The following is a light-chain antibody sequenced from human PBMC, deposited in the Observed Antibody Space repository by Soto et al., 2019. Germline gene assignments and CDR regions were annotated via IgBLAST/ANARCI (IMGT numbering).Light chain of an antibody. Sequence: DIQMTQSPSSLSASVGDRVTITCRASQSISSFLNWYQQKPGKAPKLLIYTASSLQSGVPSRFSGTGSGTDFTLTIHSLQPDDVATYYCQQSYSAPLTFGGGAKVGI. CDR1: QSISSF. V-gene: IGKV1-39*01. J-gene: IGKJ4*01. CDR3: QQSYSAPLT. CDR2: TAS.